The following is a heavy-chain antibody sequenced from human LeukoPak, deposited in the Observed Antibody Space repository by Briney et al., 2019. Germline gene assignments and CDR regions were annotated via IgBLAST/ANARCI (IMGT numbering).Heavy chain of an antibody. CDR1: GFTFSSYG. J-gene: IGHJ3*02. CDR2: IRYDGSNK. CDR3: AVIRVAEVFGVAIRRVDAFDI. D-gene: IGHD3-3*01. Sequence: GGSLRLSCAASGFTFSSYGMHWVRQAPGKGLEWVAFIRYDGSNKYYADSVKGRFTISRDNSKNTLYLQMNSLRAEDTAVYYCAVIRVAEVFGVAIRRVDAFDIWGQGTMVTVSS. V-gene: IGHV3-30*02.